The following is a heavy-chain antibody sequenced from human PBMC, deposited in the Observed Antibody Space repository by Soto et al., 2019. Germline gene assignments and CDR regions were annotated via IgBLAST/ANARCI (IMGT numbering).Heavy chain of an antibody. V-gene: IGHV3-30-3*01. CDR2: ISYDGSNK. J-gene: IGHJ6*02. D-gene: IGHD2-15*01. CDR3: ARARGYCSGGSCYPKGMDV. CDR1: GFTFSSYA. Sequence: QVQLVESGGGVVQPGRSLRLSCAASGFTFSSYAMHWVRQAPGKGLEWVAVISYDGSNKYYADSVKGRFTISRDNSKNTLYLQMNSLRAEDTAVYYCARARGYCSGGSCYPKGMDVWGQGTTVTVS.